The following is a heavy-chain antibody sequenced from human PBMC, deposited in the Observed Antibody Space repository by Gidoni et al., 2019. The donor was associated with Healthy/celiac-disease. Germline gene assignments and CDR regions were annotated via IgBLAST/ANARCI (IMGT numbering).Heavy chain of an antibody. J-gene: IGHJ4*02. V-gene: IGHV3-11*01. CDR2: ISGSGSTI. CDR1: GFTFSDYY. D-gene: IGHD3-22*01. CDR3: ARVGANYDSSGYYYDY. Sequence: QVQLVESGGGLVQPGGSLRLSCAASGFTFSDYYMSWLRQAPGKGLEWLSYISGSGSTIYYADSVKGRFTISRDNAKNSLYLQMISLSAEDTAVYYCARVGANYDSSGYYYDYWGQGTLVTVSS.